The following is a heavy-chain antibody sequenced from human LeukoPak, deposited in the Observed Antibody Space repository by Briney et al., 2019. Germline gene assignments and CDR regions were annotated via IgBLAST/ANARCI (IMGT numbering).Heavy chain of an antibody. J-gene: IGHJ3*01. CDR2: ISGSGDNT. CDR1: GFTFSTYA. Sequence: GGSLRLSCAASGFTFSTYAMSWVRQAPGKGLEWVSGISGSGDNTYYADSAKGRFTISRDNSKNTVYLQMNSLRAEDTALYYCAKDVCGNYCSFDVWGQGTMVIVSS. V-gene: IGHV3-23*01. D-gene: IGHD1-26*01. CDR3: AKDVCGNYCSFDV.